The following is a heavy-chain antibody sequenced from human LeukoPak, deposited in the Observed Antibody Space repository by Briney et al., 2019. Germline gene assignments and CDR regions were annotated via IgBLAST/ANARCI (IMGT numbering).Heavy chain of an antibody. CDR1: GGTFSSNA. Sequence: SVKVSCKASGGTFSSNAISWVRQAPGQGLEWMGGIIPIFGTANYAQKFQGRVTITTDESTSTAYMELSGLRSEDTAVYYCARWRYSSGNWFDPWGQGTLVTVSS. D-gene: IGHD6-19*01. CDR2: IIPIFGTA. CDR3: ARWRYSSGNWFDP. V-gene: IGHV1-69*05. J-gene: IGHJ5*02.